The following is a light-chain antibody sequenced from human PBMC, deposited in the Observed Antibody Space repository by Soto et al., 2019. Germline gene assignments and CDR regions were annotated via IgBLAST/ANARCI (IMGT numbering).Light chain of an antibody. CDR3: QQYDNSIT. V-gene: IGKV1-33*01. CDR1: QDISNY. Sequence: DIQMTQSPSSLSASVGDRFTITCQASQDISNYLNWYQQKPGKAPKLLIYDASNLETGVPSRFSGSGSGTDFTFTISSLQPEDIATYYCQQYDNSITFGQGTRLEIK. J-gene: IGKJ5*01. CDR2: DAS.